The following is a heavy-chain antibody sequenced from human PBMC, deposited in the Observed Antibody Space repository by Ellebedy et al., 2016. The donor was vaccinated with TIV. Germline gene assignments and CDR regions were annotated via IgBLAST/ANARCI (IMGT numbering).Heavy chain of an antibody. CDR3: AKFHQSDYPIFDY. V-gene: IGHV3-7*03. J-gene: IGHJ4*02. CDR1: GFTFSIYW. Sequence: GESLKISCAASGFTFSIYWMSWVRQAPGKGLECVANIKQDGSEKSYVDSVKGRFTISRDNAKNSLYLQMNSLRAEDTAVYYCAKFHQSDYPIFDYWGQGTLVTVSS. D-gene: IGHD4-11*01. CDR2: IKQDGSEK.